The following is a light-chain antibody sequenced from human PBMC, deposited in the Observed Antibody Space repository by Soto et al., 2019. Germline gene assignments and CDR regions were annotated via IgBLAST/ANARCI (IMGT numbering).Light chain of an antibody. CDR3: SSYVRSSSSWV. V-gene: IGLV2-14*01. CDR2: EVT. CDR1: SSDVGNYHY. J-gene: IGLJ3*02. Sequence: QSALTQPASVSGSPGQSITISCTGTSSDVGNYHYVSWYQLHPGKAPKLMIYEVTNRPSGVSDRFSGSKSGNTASLTVSGLQAEDEGDYYCSSYVRSSSSWVFGGGTKLTVL.